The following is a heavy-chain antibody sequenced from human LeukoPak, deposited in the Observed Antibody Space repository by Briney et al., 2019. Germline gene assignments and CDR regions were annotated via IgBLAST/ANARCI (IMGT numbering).Heavy chain of an antibody. J-gene: IGHJ4*02. CDR2: IIPIFGTA. Sequence: SVKVSCKASGGTFSSYAISWVRQAPGQGLEWMGGIIPIFGTANYAQKFQGRVTITADESTSTAYMGLSSLRSEDTAVYYCATLSPPRIAARPRWGQGTLVTVSS. CDR1: GGTFSSYA. D-gene: IGHD6-6*01. CDR3: ATLSPPRIAARPR. V-gene: IGHV1-69*13.